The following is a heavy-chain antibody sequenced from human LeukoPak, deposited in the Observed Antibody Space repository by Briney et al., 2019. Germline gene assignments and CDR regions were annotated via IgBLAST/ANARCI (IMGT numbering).Heavy chain of an antibody. D-gene: IGHD2-8*01. J-gene: IGHJ3*02. Sequence: GGSLRLSCAASGFTFSSYWMSWVRQAPGKGLEWVANIKQDGSEKYYVDSVKGRFTISRDNAKNSLYLQMNSLRAEDTAVYYCARHGLGILMYSNAFDIWGQGTMVTVSS. CDR1: GFTFSSYW. CDR3: ARHGLGILMYSNAFDI. V-gene: IGHV3-7*01. CDR2: IKQDGSEK.